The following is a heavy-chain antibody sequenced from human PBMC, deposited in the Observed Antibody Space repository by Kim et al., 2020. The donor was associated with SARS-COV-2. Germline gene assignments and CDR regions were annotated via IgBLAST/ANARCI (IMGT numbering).Heavy chain of an antibody. V-gene: IGHV3-21*01. CDR1: GFTFSSYS. D-gene: IGHD2-2*01. CDR2: ISSSSSYI. Sequence: GGSLRLSCAASGFTFSSYSMNWVRQAPGKGLEWVSSISSSSSYIYYADSVKGRFTISRDNAKNSLYLQMNSLRAEDTAVYYCARDVVVPAANYYYYGMDVWGQGTTVTVSS. CDR3: ARDVVVPAANYYYYGMDV. J-gene: IGHJ6*02.